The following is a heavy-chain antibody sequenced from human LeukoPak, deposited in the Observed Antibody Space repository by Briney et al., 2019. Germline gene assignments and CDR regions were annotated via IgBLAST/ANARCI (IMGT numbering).Heavy chain of an antibody. V-gene: IGHV3-30*02. CDR1: GFTFSSYG. D-gene: IGHD6-13*01. CDR2: IRYDGSNK. Sequence: GGSLRLSCAASGFTFSSYGMHWVRQAPGKGLEWVAFIRYDGSNKYYADSVKGRFTISRDDSKNTLYLQMNSLRAEDTAVYYCAKDHHSSSWYLGAFDIWGQGTMVTVSS. J-gene: IGHJ3*02. CDR3: AKDHHSSSWYLGAFDI.